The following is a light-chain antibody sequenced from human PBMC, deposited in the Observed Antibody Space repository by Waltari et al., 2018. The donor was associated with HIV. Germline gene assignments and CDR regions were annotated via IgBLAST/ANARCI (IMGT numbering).Light chain of an antibody. J-gene: IGLJ1*01. CDR3: CSYAGSNTYL. V-gene: IGLV2-23*01. Sequence: QSALTQPASVSGFPGQSITISCTGRSSDVGSYNYVSWYQQHPGKAPKLLIYDGSKLPSGVSNRLSGSKSGNTASLPISGLQAEDEADYYCCSYAGSNTYLFGTGTEVTVL. CDR1: SSDVGSYNY. CDR2: DGS.